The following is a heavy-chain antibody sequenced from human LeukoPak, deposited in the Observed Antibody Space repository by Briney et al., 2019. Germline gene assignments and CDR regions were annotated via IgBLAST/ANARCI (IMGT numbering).Heavy chain of an antibody. CDR2: ISASGIST. CDR1: GFTFDSYA. CDR3: AKGDNDILTGYYNSFDY. J-gene: IGHJ4*02. D-gene: IGHD3-9*01. V-gene: IGHV3-23*01. Sequence: GGSLRLSCAASGFTFDSYAMSWVRQAPGKGLEWVSSISASGISTYYSDSVKGRFTISRDNSKNALYLQMNSLRAEDTAVYYCAKGDNDILTGYYNSFDYWGQGTLVTVSS.